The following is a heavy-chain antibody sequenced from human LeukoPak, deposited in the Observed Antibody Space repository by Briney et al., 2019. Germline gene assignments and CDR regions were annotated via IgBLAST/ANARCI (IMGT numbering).Heavy chain of an antibody. CDR1: GYTLTELS. D-gene: IGHD6-19*01. Sequence: EASVKVSCKVSGYTLTELSMHWVRQAPGKGLEWVGGFDPEDGETIYAQKFQGRVTMTEDTSTDTAYMELSSLRSEDTAVYYCAHSDTGIAVQVFDYWGQGTLVTVSS. CDR2: FDPEDGET. CDR3: AHSDTGIAVQVFDY. V-gene: IGHV1-24*01. J-gene: IGHJ4*02.